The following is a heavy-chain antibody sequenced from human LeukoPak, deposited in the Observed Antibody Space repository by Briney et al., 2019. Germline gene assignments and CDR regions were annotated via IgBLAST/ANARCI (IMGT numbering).Heavy chain of an antibody. V-gene: IGHV1-69*01. CDR2: IIPIFGTA. Sequence: ASVKVTCKAAAGTFISYSCSWVRHAPGQGLEWMGGIIPIFGTANYAQKFQGRVTITADESTSTAYMELSSLRSEDTAVYYCARSPNVPWLPQLYNWFDPWGQGTLVTVSS. J-gene: IGHJ5*02. D-gene: IGHD6-19*01. CDR1: AGTFISYS. CDR3: ARSPNVPWLPQLYNWFDP.